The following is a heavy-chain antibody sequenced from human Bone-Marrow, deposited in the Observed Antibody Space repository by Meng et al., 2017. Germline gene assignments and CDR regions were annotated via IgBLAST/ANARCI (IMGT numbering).Heavy chain of an antibody. CDR1: GFTFSSYE. D-gene: IGHD1-1*01. V-gene: IGHV3-21*01. CDR3: ASASQLDPVDDY. Sequence: GGSLRLSCAASGFTFSSYEMNWVRQAPGKGLEWVSSISSSSSYIYYADSVKGRFTISRDNAKNSLYLQMNSLRAEDTAVYYCASASQLDPVDDYWGQGTLVTVSS. J-gene: IGHJ4*02. CDR2: ISSSSSYI.